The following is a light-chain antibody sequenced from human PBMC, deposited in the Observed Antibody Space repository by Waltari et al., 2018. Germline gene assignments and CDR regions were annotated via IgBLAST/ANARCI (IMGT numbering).Light chain of an antibody. J-gene: IGLJ2*01. V-gene: IGLV2-23*02. Sequence: QSALTQPASVSGSPGQSITISCTGTNNDIGSYNLVSWYQQHPVKAPKVIIFEVNKRPSGVSNRFSGSKSGNTVSLTVSGLHPEDEADYYCCSYAGTPRVVFGGGTKLTVL. CDR3: CSYAGTPRVV. CDR2: EVN. CDR1: NNDIGSYNL.